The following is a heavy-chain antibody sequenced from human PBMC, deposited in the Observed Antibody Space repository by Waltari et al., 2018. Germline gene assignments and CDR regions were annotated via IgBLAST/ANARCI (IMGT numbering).Heavy chain of an antibody. Sequence: QITLKESGPTLVKPTQTLTVTCTCAGFSLSTSGVGVGWVRQPPGKALEWLALIYGNDDKRYSTSLKRRPTTTKDPSTHQVVLPMTNMDPVDTATYYCAHSPPPDIVVVVAGEDSFDIWGQGTMVTVSS. D-gene: IGHD2-15*01. J-gene: IGHJ3*02. CDR2: IYGNDDK. V-gene: IGHV2-5*01. CDR3: AHSPPPDIVVVVAGEDSFDI. CDR1: GFSLSTSGVG.